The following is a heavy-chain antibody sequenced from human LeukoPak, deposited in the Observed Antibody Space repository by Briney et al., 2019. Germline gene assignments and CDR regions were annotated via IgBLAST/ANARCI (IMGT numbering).Heavy chain of an antibody. D-gene: IGHD3-9*01. J-gene: IGHJ4*02. CDR2: ISYDGSNK. Sequence: GGSLRLSCAASGFTFSSYGMHWVRQAPGKGLEWVAVISYDGSNKYYADSVKGRFTTSRDNSKNTLYLQMNSLRAEDTAVYYCAKEGKRDILTGYPRKIDYWGQGTLVTVSS. CDR3: AKEGKRDILTGYPRKIDY. CDR1: GFTFSSYG. V-gene: IGHV3-30*18.